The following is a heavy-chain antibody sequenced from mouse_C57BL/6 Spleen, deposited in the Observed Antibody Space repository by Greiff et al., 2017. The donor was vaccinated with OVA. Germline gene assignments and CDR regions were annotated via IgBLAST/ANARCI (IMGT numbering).Heavy chain of an antibody. CDR2: IRNKANGYTT. CDR3: ARYIDYSLFYYAMDY. V-gene: IGHV7-3*01. J-gene: IGHJ4*01. Sequence: EVKVVESGGGLVQPGGSLSLSCAASGFTFTDYYMSWVRQPPGKALEWVGFIRNKANGYTTEYSASVKGRFTISRDNSQSILYLQMNALIAEDSATYYCARYIDYSLFYYAMDYWGQGTSVTVSS. D-gene: IGHD2-12*01. CDR1: GFTFTDYY.